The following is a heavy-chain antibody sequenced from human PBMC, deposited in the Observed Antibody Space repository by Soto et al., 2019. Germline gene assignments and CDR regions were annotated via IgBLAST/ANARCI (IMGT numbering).Heavy chain of an antibody. CDR2: ISGSGGST. V-gene: IGHV3-23*01. D-gene: IGHD3-3*01. Sequence: PGGSLRLSCAASGFTFSSYWMSWVRQAPGKGLEWVSAISGSGGSTYYADSVKGRFTISRDNPKNTLYLQMNSLRAEDTAVYYCAKAHDFWSDRIGPLDYWGQGTLVTVSS. J-gene: IGHJ4*02. CDR3: AKAHDFWSDRIGPLDY. CDR1: GFTFSSYW.